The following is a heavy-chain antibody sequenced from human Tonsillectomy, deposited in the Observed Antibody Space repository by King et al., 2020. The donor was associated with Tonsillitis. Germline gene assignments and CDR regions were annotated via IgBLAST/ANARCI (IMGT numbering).Heavy chain of an antibody. CDR3: AKEWRSSSWSEYKDMDV. Sequence: VQLVESGGGVVQPGGSLGLSGAASGFTFRSYGMYRVRQAPGKGLEWVAFIRFDGSNKYYADSVKGRFTISRDNSENTLSLQMNSLRAEDTAVYYCAKEWRSSSWSEYKDMDVWGQETTLTVSS. V-gene: IGHV3-30*02. D-gene: IGHD6-13*01. CDR2: IRFDGSNK. J-gene: IGHJ6*02. CDR1: GFTFRSYG.